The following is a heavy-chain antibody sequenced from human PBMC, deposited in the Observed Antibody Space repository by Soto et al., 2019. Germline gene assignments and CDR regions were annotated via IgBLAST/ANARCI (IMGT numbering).Heavy chain of an antibody. Sequence: QVQLVESGGGVVQPGRSLRLSCAASGFTFRSYGMHWVRQAPSKGLEWVAVIWYDGSDKYYADSVKGRFTISRDNSKNTLYLQMNSLRAEDTAVYYCARDDLYSSSWYGLLDYWGQGTLVTVSS. V-gene: IGHV3-33*01. CDR3: ARDDLYSSSWYGLLDY. D-gene: IGHD6-13*01. CDR1: GFTFRSYG. J-gene: IGHJ4*02. CDR2: IWYDGSDK.